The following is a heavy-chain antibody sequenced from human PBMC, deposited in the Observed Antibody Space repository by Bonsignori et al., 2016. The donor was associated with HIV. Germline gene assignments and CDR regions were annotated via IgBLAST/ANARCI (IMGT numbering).Heavy chain of an antibody. CDR3: AKKGPDYGDHGFDW. V-gene: IGHV3-30*02. Sequence: WIRQPPGKGLEWVAFIRFDETNKYYADSVKGRFTISRDNSQNMLFLQMDGLRPDDTAIYYCAKKGPDYGDHGFDWWGQGTLVTVSS. J-gene: IGHJ4*02. D-gene: IGHD4-17*01. CDR2: IRFDETNK.